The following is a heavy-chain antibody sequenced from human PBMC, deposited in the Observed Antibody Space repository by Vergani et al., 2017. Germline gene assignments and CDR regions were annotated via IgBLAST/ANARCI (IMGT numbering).Heavy chain of an antibody. Sequence: QVRLQESGPGLVKPSETLSLTCSVSGGSMSGYYWSWIRQPPGKELEWIWYMYHSGSTNYNTSLETRVTISGDTSKNQFSLKLNSVTAADTAVYYFGRVADFYGLGSRLLDLWGQGILVTVSS. V-gene: IGHV4-59*01. D-gene: IGHD3-10*01. CDR1: GGSMSGYY. J-gene: IGHJ5*02. CDR3: GRVADFYGLGSRLLDL. CDR2: MYHSGST.